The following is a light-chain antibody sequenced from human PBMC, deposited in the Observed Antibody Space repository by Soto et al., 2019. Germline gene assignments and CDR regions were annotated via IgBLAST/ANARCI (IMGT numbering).Light chain of an antibody. CDR1: QSVSSY. Sequence: EIVLTQSPATLSLSPWERATLSCRASQSVSSYLAWYQQKPGQVPRLLIYDASNRATGIPARFSGSGSETDFTFTISGLEPEDFALYYCQQYSSSPLTFGQGTKVDIK. V-gene: IGKV3-11*01. J-gene: IGKJ1*01. CDR2: DAS. CDR3: QQYSSSPLT.